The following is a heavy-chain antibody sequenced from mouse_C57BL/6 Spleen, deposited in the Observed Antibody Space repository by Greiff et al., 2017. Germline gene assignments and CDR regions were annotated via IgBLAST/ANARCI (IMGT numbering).Heavy chain of an antibody. Sequence: QVQLQQPGAELVKPGAAGKWACKASGYTFTSYWMHWVKQRPGQGLEWIGMIHPNSGSTNYNEKFKSKATLTVDKSSSTAYMQLSSLTSEDSAVYYCARHGYDGRGYFDYWGQGTTLTVSS. CDR2: IHPNSGST. CDR1: GYTFTSYW. D-gene: IGHD2-2*01. CDR3: ARHGYDGRGYFDY. J-gene: IGHJ2*01. V-gene: IGHV1-64*01.